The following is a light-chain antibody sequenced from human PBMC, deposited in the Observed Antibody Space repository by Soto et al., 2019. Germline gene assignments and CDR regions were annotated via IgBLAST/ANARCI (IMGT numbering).Light chain of an antibody. V-gene: IGKV3-11*01. Sequence: EIVMTQPPATLSVSPGERATLSCRASQSVSSNLAWYQQKPGQAPRLLIYDASDRATGIPGRFSGSGSGTDFTLTISSLEPEDFAVYYCQQHSNWPPITFGQGTRLEIK. CDR3: QQHSNWPPIT. J-gene: IGKJ5*01. CDR1: QSVSSN. CDR2: DAS.